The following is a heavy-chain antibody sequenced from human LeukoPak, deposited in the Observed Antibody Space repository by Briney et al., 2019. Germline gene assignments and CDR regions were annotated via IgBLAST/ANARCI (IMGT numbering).Heavy chain of an antibody. V-gene: IGHV4-39*07. CDR2: IYYSGST. CDR1: GGSISSSSYY. J-gene: IGHJ5*02. Sequence: SETLSLTCTVSGGSISSSSYYRGWIRQPPGKGLEWIGSIYYSGSTYYNPSLKSRVTISVDTSKNQFSLKLSSVTAADTAVYYCARETEDIVVVPAAISWFDPWGQGTLVTVSS. D-gene: IGHD2-2*01. CDR3: ARETEDIVVVPAAISWFDP.